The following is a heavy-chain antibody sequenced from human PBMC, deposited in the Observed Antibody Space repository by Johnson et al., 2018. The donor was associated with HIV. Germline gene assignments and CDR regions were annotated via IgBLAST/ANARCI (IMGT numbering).Heavy chain of an antibody. CDR2: ISYDGSSK. CDR1: GFTFSSYA. D-gene: IGHD2-2*01. Sequence: QVQLVESGGGLVQPGGSLRLSCAASGFTFSSYAMSWVRQAPGKGLEWVAVISYDGSSKYYADSVKGRFTISRDNSKNTLYLQMNSLRAGDTAVYYCARQVYCSSTSCSSAFDIWGQGTVVTVSS. V-gene: IGHV3-30*14. CDR3: ARQVYCSSTSCSSAFDI. J-gene: IGHJ3*02.